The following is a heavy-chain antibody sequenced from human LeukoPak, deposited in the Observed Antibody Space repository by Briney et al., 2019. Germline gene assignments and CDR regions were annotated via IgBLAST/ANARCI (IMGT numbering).Heavy chain of an antibody. Sequence: GRSLRLSCAASGFTFSSYAMHWVRQAPGKGLEWVAVISYDGSNKYYADSVKGRFTISRDNSKNTLYLQMNSLRAEDTAVYYCANSHFGRFFEFWGQGTLVTVSS. V-gene: IGHV3-30*04. CDR3: ANSHFGRFFEF. CDR2: ISYDGSNK. CDR1: GFTFSSYA. D-gene: IGHD3-3*02. J-gene: IGHJ4*02.